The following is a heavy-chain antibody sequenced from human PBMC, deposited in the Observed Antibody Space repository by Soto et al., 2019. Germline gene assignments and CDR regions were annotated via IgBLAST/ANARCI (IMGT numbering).Heavy chain of an antibody. CDR2: IIPIFGTA. Sequence: SVKVSCKASAGTFSSYAISWVRQAPGQGLEWMGGIIPIFGTANYAQKFQGRVTITADKSTSTAYMELSSLRSEDTAVYYCARDTYIAARPAGWFDPWGQGTLVTVSS. J-gene: IGHJ5*02. V-gene: IGHV1-69*06. CDR3: ARDTYIAARPAGWFDP. CDR1: AGTFSSYA. D-gene: IGHD6-6*01.